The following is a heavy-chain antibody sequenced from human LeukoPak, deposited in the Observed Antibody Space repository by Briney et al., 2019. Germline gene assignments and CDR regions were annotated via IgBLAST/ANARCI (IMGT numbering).Heavy chain of an antibody. V-gene: IGHV4-30-4*08. CDR3: ARDSSGYLFDY. D-gene: IGHD3-22*01. CDR2: IYYNGST. CDR1: GGSISSGDYY. J-gene: IGHJ4*02. Sequence: SETLSLTCTVSGGSISSGDYYWSWIRQPPGKGLEWIGYIYYNGSTSYNPYPKSPVTISVDTPKNQFPLKLSSVTAADTAVYYCARDSSGYLFDYWGQGTLVTVSS.